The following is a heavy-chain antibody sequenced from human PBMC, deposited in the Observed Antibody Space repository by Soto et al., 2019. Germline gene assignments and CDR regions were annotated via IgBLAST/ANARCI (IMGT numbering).Heavy chain of an antibody. J-gene: IGHJ1*01. V-gene: IGHV1-18*01. CDR3: ARAPPRSVTGERAGIQH. CDR1: GYTFTSYG. D-gene: IGHD3-10*01. CDR2: ISAYNGNT. Sequence: ASVKVSCKASGYTFTSYGISWVRQAPGQGLEWMGWISAYNGNTNYAQKLQGRVTMTTDTSTSTAYMELRSLRSDDTAVYYCARAPPRSVTGERAGIQHWGQGTLVTVSS.